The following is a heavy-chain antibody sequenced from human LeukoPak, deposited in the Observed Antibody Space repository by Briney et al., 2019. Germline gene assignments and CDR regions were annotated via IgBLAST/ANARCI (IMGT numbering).Heavy chain of an antibody. CDR3: ARAAGHYFDY. V-gene: IGHV3-21*06. J-gene: IGHJ4*02. CDR2: ISSTSSDL. D-gene: IGHD3-10*01. CDR1: GFNFKSYS. Sequence: SGGSLRLSCAASGFNFKSYSMNWVRQAPGKGLVWASFISSTSSDLLYADSVKGRFTVSRDNGKNSLYLQMNSLRAEDTAVYYCARAAGHYFDYWGQGSLVTVSS.